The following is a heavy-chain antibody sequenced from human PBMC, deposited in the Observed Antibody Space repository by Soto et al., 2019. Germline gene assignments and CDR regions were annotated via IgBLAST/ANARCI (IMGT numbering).Heavy chain of an antibody. D-gene: IGHD4-17*01. Sequence: EVQLVESGGGLIQPGGSLRLSCAASGFTVSSNYMSWVRQAPGKGLEWVSVIYSGGSTYYADSVKGRFTISRDNSKNTRYLQMNSLRAEDTAVYYCARDSEDYGDDYYSYGMDVWGQGTTVTVSS. CDR1: GFTVSSNY. V-gene: IGHV3-53*01. CDR3: ARDSEDYGDDYYSYGMDV. CDR2: IYSGGST. J-gene: IGHJ6*02.